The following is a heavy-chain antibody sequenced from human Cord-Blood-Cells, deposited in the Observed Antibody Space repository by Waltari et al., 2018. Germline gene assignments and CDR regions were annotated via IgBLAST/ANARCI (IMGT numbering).Heavy chain of an antibody. V-gene: IGHV2-5*02. CDR3: AHILIGLGELSRGFDY. CDR1: VSSLSTRGVS. D-gene: IGHD3-16*02. CDR2: IYWDDDK. J-gene: IGHJ4*02. Sequence: QITLKESGPTLVKPTQTLPLTSTFSVSSLSTRGVSVGWIRQPPGKALEWLARIYWDDDKRYSPSLKSRLTITKDNSKNQVVLTMTNMGPVDTATYYCAHILIGLGELSRGFDYWGQGTLVTVSS.